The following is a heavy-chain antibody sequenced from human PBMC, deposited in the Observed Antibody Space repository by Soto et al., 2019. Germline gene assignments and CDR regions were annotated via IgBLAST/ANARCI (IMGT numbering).Heavy chain of an antibody. CDR1: GGSFSGYY. D-gene: IGHD2-8*01. Sequence: QVQLQQWGAGLLKPSETLSLTCAVYGGSFSGYYWSWIRQPPGKGLEWIGEINHSGSTNYNPSLKSRVTISVDTSKNQFSLKLSSVTAADTAVYYCARASRYCTNGVCYRDGRRDYYYYMDVWGKGTTVTVSS. CDR2: INHSGST. V-gene: IGHV4-34*01. CDR3: ARASRYCTNGVCYRDGRRDYYYYMDV. J-gene: IGHJ6*03.